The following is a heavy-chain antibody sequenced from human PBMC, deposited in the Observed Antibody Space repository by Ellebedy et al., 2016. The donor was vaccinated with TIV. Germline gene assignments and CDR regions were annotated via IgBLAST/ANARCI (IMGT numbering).Heavy chain of an antibody. CDR1: GYRFSGFW. CDR2: IYGGDSDA. J-gene: IGHJ5*01. V-gene: IGHV5-51*01. D-gene: IGHD1-26*01. Sequence: GESLKISCQGSGYRFSGFWIGWVRQMPGKGLEWVGLIYGGDSDARYNPSFQGQVTMSADKSINTAYLEWSTLKASDSAIYYCARLSDSGSFHDWFDSWGQGTRVTVSS. CDR3: ARLSDSGSFHDWFDS.